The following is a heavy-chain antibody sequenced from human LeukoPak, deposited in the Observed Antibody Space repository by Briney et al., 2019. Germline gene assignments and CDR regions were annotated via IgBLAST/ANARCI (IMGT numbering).Heavy chain of an antibody. D-gene: IGHD6-19*01. CDR2: IYCSGST. J-gene: IGHJ5*02. Sequence: SETLSLTCTVSGGSISSYYWSWIRQPPGKGLEWIGYIYCSGSTNYNPSLKSRVTISVDTSKNQFSLKLSSVTAADTAVYYCARGPYSSGWFSGWFDPWGQGTLVTVSS. V-gene: IGHV4-59*01. CDR3: ARGPYSSGWFSGWFDP. CDR1: GGSISSYY.